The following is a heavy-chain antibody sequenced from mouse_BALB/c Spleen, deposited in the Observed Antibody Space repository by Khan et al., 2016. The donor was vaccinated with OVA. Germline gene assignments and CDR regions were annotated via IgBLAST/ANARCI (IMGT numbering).Heavy chain of an antibody. Sequence: QVQLQQSGAELARPGASVKMSCKASGYTFTSYTIHWIKMRPGQGLEWIGYINPSNGYTNYNQKFKDKATLTADTSYTTAYMQLSSLTSDDSAVYNCVNDGAYYRNDGWFAYWGLGTLVTVSA. CDR1: GYTFTSYT. V-gene: IGHV1-4*01. CDR2: INPSNGYT. J-gene: IGHJ3*01. CDR3: VNDGAYYRNDGWFAY. D-gene: IGHD2-14*01.